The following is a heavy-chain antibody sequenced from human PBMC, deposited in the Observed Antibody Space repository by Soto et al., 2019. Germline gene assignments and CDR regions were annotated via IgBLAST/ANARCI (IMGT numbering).Heavy chain of an antibody. V-gene: IGHV3-23*01. CDR2: ISGSGGST. Sequence: GGSLRLSCAASGFTFCSYAMNWVRQAPGKGLEWVSVISGSGGSTYYADSVKGRFTISRDNSKNTLYLQMNSLRAEDTAVYYCAKRATGNYFDNWGQGTLVTVSS. J-gene: IGHJ4*02. D-gene: IGHD1-1*01. CDR3: AKRATGNYFDN. CDR1: GFTFCSYA.